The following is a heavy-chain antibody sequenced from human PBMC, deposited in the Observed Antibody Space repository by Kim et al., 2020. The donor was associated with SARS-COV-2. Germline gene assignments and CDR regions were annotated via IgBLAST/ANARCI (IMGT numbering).Heavy chain of an antibody. J-gene: IGHJ6*01. CDR1: GGSFSGYY. CDR3: ARGPGDIVVVPAAMPAYY. V-gene: IGHV4-34*01. Sequence: SETLSLTCAVYGGSFSGYYWSWIRQPPGKGLEWIGEINHSGSTNYNPSLKSRVTISVDTSKNQFSLKLSSVTAADTAVYYCARGPGDIVVVPAAMPAYY. CDR2: INHSGST. D-gene: IGHD2-2*01.